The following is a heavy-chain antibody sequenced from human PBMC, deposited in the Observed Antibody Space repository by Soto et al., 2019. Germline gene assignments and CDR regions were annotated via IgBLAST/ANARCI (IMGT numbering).Heavy chain of an antibody. CDR2: ISSSGTTT. D-gene: IGHD3-22*01. CDR1: GFIFSSYN. V-gene: IGHV3-48*02. J-gene: IGHJ6*02. Sequence: VGSLRLSCAASGFIFSSYNMNWVRQAPGKGLEWISDISSSGTTTHYADSVKGRFTISRDNARHSLFLQMNSLRDDDTAVYYCARDRSDSSGPNNADYYYGMDVWGQGTTVTVSS. CDR3: ARDRSDSSGPNNADYYYGMDV.